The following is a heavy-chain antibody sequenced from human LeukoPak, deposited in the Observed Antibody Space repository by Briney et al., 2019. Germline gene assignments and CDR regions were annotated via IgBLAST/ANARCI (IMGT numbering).Heavy chain of an antibody. Sequence: SETLSLTCTVSGGSISSSSYYWGWIRQPPGKGLEWIGSIYYSGSTYYNPSLKSRVTISVDTSKNQFSLKLSSVTAGDTSVYYCASLEAMAEDAFDIWGQGTMVTVSS. CDR1: GGSISSSSYY. CDR3: ASLEAMAEDAFDI. J-gene: IGHJ3*02. CDR2: IYYSGST. D-gene: IGHD5-24*01. V-gene: IGHV4-39*01.